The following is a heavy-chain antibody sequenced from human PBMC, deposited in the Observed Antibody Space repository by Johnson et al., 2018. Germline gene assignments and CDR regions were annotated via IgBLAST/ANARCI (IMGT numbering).Heavy chain of an antibody. V-gene: IGHV3-33*01. CDR1: GFTFSSYG. J-gene: IGHJ6*02. CDR2: IWYDGSNK. CDR3: ARGAALVVPASRNYYYYGMDV. Sequence: QVQLVESGGGVVQPGRSLRLSCAASGFTFSSYGMHWVRQAPGKGLEWVAVIWYDGSNKYYADSVKGRFTISRDNSKNTLYLQMNSLRAEDAAVYYCARGAALVVPASRNYYYYGMDVWGQGTTVTVSS. D-gene: IGHD2-2*01.